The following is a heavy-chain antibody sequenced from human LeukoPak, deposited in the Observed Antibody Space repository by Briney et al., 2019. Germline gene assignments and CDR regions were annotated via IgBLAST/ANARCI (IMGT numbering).Heavy chain of an antibody. J-gene: IGHJ4*02. D-gene: IGHD2-15*01. CDR2: IYYSGST. Sequence: SETLSLTCTVSGGSISSSSYYWGWIRQPPGKGLEWIGSIYYSGSTYYNPSLKSRVTISVDTSKNQSSLKLSSVTAADTAVYYCARHPKNCSGGSCYTYYFDYWGQGTLVTVSS. V-gene: IGHV4-39*01. CDR3: ARHPKNCSGGSCYTYYFDY. CDR1: GGSISSSSYY.